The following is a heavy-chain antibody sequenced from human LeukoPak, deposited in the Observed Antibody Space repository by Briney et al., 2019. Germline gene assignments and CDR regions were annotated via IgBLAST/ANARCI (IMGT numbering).Heavy chain of an antibody. CDR3: ARDRAIQLWPADYYYGMDV. CDR1: GYTFTSYG. D-gene: IGHD5-18*01. CDR2: ISAYNGNT. V-gene: IGHV1-18*01. Sequence: ASVKVSCKASGYTFTSYGISWVRQAPGQGLEWMGWISAYNGNTNYAQKLQGRVTMTTDTSTSTAYMELRSLRSDDTAVYYCARDRAIQLWPADYYYGMDVWGQGTTVTVSS. J-gene: IGHJ6*02.